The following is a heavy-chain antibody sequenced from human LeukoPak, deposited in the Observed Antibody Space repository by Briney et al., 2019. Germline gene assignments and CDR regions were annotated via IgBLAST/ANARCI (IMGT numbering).Heavy chain of an antibody. CDR3: VGGAGWLPDY. V-gene: IGHV4-39*07. J-gene: IGHJ4*02. CDR1: GGSISSSDFY. Sequence: SETLSLTCTVSGGSISSSDFYWGWIRQPPGKGLEWIGSISYSGNTYYNPSLKSRVTISLDTSTNQFSLKLSSVTAADTALYFCVGGAGWLPDYWGQGTLVTVSA. CDR2: ISYSGNT. D-gene: IGHD6-19*01.